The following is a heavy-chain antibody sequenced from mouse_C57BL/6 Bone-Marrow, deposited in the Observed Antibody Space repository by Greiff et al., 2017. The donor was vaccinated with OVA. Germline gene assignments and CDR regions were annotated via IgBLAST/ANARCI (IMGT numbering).Heavy chain of an antibody. D-gene: IGHD3-3*01. Sequence: QVQLQQPGAELVKPGASVKLSCKASGYTFTSYWMHWVKQRPGRGLEWIGRIDPNSGGTKYNEKFKSKATLTVDKPSSTAYMQVSSLTSEDSAVYYCARLGDVGYFDVWGTGTTVTVSS. J-gene: IGHJ1*03. CDR2: IDPNSGGT. V-gene: IGHV1-72*01. CDR3: ARLGDVGYFDV. CDR1: GYTFTSYW.